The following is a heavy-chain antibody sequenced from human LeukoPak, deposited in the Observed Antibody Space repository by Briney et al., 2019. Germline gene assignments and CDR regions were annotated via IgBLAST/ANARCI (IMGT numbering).Heavy chain of an antibody. J-gene: IGHJ4*02. CDR3: AKDPQYYYGSGSYGFDY. CDR1: GFTFSSYA. V-gene: IGHV3-23*01. Sequence: HPGGSLRLSCAASGFTFSSYAMSWVRQAPGKGLEWVSAISGSGGSTYYADSVKGRFTISRDNSKNTLYLQMNSLRAEDTAVYYCAKDPQYYYGSGSYGFDYWGQGTLVTVSS. CDR2: ISGSGGST. D-gene: IGHD3-10*01.